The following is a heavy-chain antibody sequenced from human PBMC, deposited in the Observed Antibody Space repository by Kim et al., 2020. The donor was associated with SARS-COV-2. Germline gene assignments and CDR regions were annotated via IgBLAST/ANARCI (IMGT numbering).Heavy chain of an antibody. CDR3: AKVRNCGVVNRHVDV. D-gene: IGHD3-3*01. CDR1: GFSFSTYA. Sequence: GGSLRLSCAASGFSFSTYAMSWVRHDPGKGLEWVSGIRGSGGNTYYVDSVKGRFTISRDIPKNTLYLQMNSLRADDTAVYYCAKVRNCGVVNRHVDVWG. CDR2: IRGSGGNT. J-gene: IGHJ6*03. V-gene: IGHV3-23*01.